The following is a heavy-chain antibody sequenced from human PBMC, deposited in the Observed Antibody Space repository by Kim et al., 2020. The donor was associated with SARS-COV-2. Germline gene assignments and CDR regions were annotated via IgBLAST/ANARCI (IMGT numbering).Heavy chain of an antibody. J-gene: IGHJ4*01. V-gene: IGHV4-4*02. CDR2: IYQSGST. D-gene: IGHD4-17*01. CDR1: GGSIRITDW. Sequence: SETLSLTCSVSGGSIRITDWLNWFRQSPGKGLEWIGQIYQSGSTNYNPSLKSRVAMSIDKSNKQFSLKMNSVTAADTATYYCATSHQYGDHYFDSWGHGTLVNVSS. CDR3: ATSHQYGDHYFDS.